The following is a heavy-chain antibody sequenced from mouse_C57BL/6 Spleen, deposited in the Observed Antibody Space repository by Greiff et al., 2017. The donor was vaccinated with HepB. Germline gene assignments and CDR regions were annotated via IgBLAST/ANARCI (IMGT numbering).Heavy chain of an antibody. Sequence: VKLVESGPGLVAPSQRLSITCTVSGFSLTSYGVHWVRQPPGKGLEWLVVIWSDGSTTYNSALKSRLSISKDHSKSQVFLKMNSLQTDDTAMYYCARQGAYYSNYVDYWGQGTTLTVSS. CDR2: IWSDGST. J-gene: IGHJ2*01. D-gene: IGHD2-5*01. CDR3: ARQGAYYSNYVDY. V-gene: IGHV2-6-1*01. CDR1: GFSLTSYG.